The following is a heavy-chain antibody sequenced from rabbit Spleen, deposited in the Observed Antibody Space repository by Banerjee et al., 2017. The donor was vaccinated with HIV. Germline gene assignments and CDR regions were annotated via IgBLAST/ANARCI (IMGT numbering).Heavy chain of an antibody. CDR1: GFTISNYW. D-gene: IGHD4-1*01. CDR3: ARAIVPWLGLTRLDL. V-gene: IGHV1S7*01. J-gene: IGHJ3*01. Sequence: QLKESGGRLVQPGGSLTLSCKGSGFTISNYWVNWVRQAPGKGLEWIGFIYAAKGSTDYASWVNGRFTISSDNAQSTVDLKMTSLTAADTATYFCARAIVPWLGLTRLDLWGPGTLVTVS. CDR2: IYAAKGST.